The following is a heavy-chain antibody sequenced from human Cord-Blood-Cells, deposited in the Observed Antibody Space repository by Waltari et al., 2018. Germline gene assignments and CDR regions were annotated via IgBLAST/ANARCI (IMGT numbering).Heavy chain of an antibody. D-gene: IGHD6-6*01. V-gene: IGHV4-30-2*01. CDR1: GGSISSGGYP. CDR2: IYHSGST. Sequence: QLQLQESGSGLVTPSQTLSLTCAVSGGSISSGGYPWSWIRQPPGKGLEWIGYIYHSGSTYYNPSLKSRVTISVDRSKNQFSLKLSSVTAADTAVYYCARGVAARGPPDAFDIWGQGTMVTVSS. CDR3: ARGVAARGPPDAFDI. J-gene: IGHJ3*02.